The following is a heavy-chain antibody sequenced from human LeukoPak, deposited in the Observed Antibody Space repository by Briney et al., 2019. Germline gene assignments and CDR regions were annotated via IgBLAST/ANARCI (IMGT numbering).Heavy chain of an antibody. V-gene: IGHV3-30*18. Sequence: GRSLRLSCAASGFTFSSYGMHWVRQAPGKGLEWVAVISYDGRNKYYADSVKGRFTISRDNSKNALYLQMNSLRAEDTAVYYCGKDKWPTVTTSWVGYWGRGTLVTVSS. J-gene: IGHJ4*02. CDR3: GKDKWPTVTTSWVGY. CDR1: GFTFSSYG. CDR2: ISYDGRNK. D-gene: IGHD4-17*01.